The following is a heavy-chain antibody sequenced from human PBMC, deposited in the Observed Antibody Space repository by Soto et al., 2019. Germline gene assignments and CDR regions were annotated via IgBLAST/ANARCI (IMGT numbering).Heavy chain of an antibody. CDR3: AKDIVATISYYGMDV. D-gene: IGHD5-12*01. Sequence: QVQLVESGGGVVQPGRSLRLSCAASGFTFSSYGMHWVRQAPGKGLEWVAVISYDGSNKYYADSVKGRFTISRDNSKNTLYLQMNSLRAEDTAVYYCAKDIVATISYYGMDVWGQGTTVIVSS. J-gene: IGHJ6*02. CDR2: ISYDGSNK. V-gene: IGHV3-30*18. CDR1: GFTFSSYG.